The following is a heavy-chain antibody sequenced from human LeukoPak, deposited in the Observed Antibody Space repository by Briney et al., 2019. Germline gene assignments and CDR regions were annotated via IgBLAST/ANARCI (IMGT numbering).Heavy chain of an antibody. CDR1: GGSISSSSYY. V-gene: IGHV4-39*01. CDR3: ARRIPSYGPNNWFDP. CDR2: IYYSGST. D-gene: IGHD5-18*01. Sequence: PSETLSLTCTVSGGSISSSSYYWGWIRQPPGKGLEWIGSIYYSGSTYYNPSLKSRVTISVDTSKNQFSLKLSSVTAADTAVYYCARRIPSYGPNNWFDPWGQGTLVTVSS. J-gene: IGHJ5*02.